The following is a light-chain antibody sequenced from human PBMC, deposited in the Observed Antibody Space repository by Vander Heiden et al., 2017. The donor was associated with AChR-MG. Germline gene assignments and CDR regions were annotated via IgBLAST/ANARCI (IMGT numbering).Light chain of an antibody. CDR1: SSNIRSNY. V-gene: IGLV1-47*01. J-gene: IGLJ2*01. CDR3: AAWDDSRGV. CDR2: RNN. Sequence: QSVLTQPPSASGTPGQRVTISCSGSSSNIRSNYVYWYQPLPGTAPKLLIYRNNQRPAGVPDRFSGSKSGTSASLAIRGLRSEDEADYYCAAWDDSRGVFGGGTKLTVL.